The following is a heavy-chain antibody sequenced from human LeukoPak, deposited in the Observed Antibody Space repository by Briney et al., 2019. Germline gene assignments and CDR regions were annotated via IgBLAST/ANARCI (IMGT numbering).Heavy chain of an antibody. CDR3: TRGSIAYYYMDV. D-gene: IGHD3-22*01. J-gene: IGHJ6*03. CDR2: IHYSGST. V-gene: IGHV4-59*01. Sequence: SETLSLTCAVYGGSFSGYYWSWIRQPPEKGLEWIGYIHYSGSTNYNPSLKSRVTISVDTSKNQFSLKLSSVTAADTAVYYCTRGSIAYYYMDVWGKGTTVTISS. CDR1: GGSFSGYY.